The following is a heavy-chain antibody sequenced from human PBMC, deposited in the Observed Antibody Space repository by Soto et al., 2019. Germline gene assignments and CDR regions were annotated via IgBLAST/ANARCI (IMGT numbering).Heavy chain of an antibody. V-gene: IGHV4-39*01. D-gene: IGHD2-15*01. J-gene: IGHJ4*02. CDR2: IYYSGST. CDR1: GGSISSSSYY. CDR3: VVALQHASVERHCSGGSCHGQFDY. Sequence: SETLSLTCTVSGGSISSSSYYWGWIRQPPGKGLEWIGSIYYSGSTYYNQSLKSRVTISVDTSKNQFSLKLSSVTAADTAVYYCVVALQHASVERHCSGGSCHGQFDYWGQGTLVTVSS.